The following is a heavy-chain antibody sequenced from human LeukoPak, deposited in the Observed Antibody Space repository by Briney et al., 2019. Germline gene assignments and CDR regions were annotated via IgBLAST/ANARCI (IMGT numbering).Heavy chain of an antibody. Sequence: ASANVSCKPSGYTFTSYDINWVRQATGQGLEWMGWMNPNNGNTAYAHKFQGRVTITRNTSISTAYIELSSLRSDDTAPDYCSKGGDGYNSDYWGQGKLVTVSS. CDR1: GYTFTSYD. V-gene: IGHV1-8*01. J-gene: IGHJ4*02. CDR2: MNPNNGNT. D-gene: IGHD5-24*01. CDR3: SKGGDGYNSDY.